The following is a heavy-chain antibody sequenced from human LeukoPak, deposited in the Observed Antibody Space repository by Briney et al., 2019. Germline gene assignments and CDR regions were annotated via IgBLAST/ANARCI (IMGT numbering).Heavy chain of an antibody. D-gene: IGHD5-12*01. CDR2: INPCSGDT. J-gene: IGHJ4*02. Sequence: ASVKVSCKASGYTFTSYYMHWVRQAPGQGLEWMGWINPCSGDTMYAQKFQGRVTMTRDTSISTACMELNRLRSDDTAVYYCARTNGGYEYNWGQGTLVIVSS. CDR3: ARTNGGYEYN. V-gene: IGHV1-2*02. CDR1: GYTFTSYY.